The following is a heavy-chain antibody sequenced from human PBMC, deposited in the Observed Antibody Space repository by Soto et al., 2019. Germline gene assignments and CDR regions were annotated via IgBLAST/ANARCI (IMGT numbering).Heavy chain of an antibody. CDR1: GFTLTTYT. CDR3: VREDGVVGVSSAFDS. Sequence: EVQLVESGGGLVAPGGSLRLSCVASGFTLTTYTMNWVRQAPGTGLEWVSSINGRSNYKYYSDSVKGRFTISRDNTQNSLFLQMSRLGPEDTATYYCVREDGVVGVSSAFDSWGQGTLVTVSS. CDR2: INGRSNYK. V-gene: IGHV3-21*02. J-gene: IGHJ4*02. D-gene: IGHD1-26*01.